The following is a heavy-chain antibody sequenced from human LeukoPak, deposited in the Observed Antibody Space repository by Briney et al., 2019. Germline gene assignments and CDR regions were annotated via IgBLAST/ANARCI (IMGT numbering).Heavy chain of an antibody. Sequence: ASVKVSCKASGGTFSSYAISWVRQAPGQGLQWMGRIIPIFGTANYAQKFQGRVTITTDESTSTAYMELSSLRSEDTAVYYCAREVDIVATGPGWFDPWGPGTLVTVSS. CDR3: AREVDIVATGPGWFDP. CDR2: IIPIFGTA. CDR1: GGTFSSYA. J-gene: IGHJ5*02. D-gene: IGHD5-12*01. V-gene: IGHV1-69*05.